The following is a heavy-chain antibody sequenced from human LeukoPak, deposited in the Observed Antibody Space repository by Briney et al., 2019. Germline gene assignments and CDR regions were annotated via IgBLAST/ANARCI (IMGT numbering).Heavy chain of an antibody. D-gene: IGHD6-19*01. J-gene: IGHJ4*02. CDR1: GFTFSDNY. CDR3: ARDGGSAWFLDY. Sequence: GGSLRLSCAASGFTFSDNYMSWIRQAPGKGLEWVSYISSSGNTTHNADSVEGRFTITRDNAKNSLYLQMNSLRVEDTAVYYCARDGGSAWFLDYWGQGTLVTVSS. V-gene: IGHV3-11*04. CDR2: ISSSGNTT.